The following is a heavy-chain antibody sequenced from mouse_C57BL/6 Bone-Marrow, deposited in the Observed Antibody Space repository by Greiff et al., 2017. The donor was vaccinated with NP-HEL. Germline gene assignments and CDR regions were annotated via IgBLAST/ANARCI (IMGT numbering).Heavy chain of an antibody. CDR2: ISYDGSN. V-gene: IGHV3-6*01. D-gene: IGHD2-12*01. J-gene: IGHJ2*01. Sequence: DVKLQESGPGLVKPSQSLSLTCSVTGYSITSGYYWNWIRQFPGNKLEWMGYISYDGSNNYNPSLKNRISITRDTSKNQFFLKLNSVTTEDTATYYCAREENTYYTRYFDYWGQGTTLTVSS. CDR3: AREENTYYTRYFDY. CDR1: GYSITSGYY.